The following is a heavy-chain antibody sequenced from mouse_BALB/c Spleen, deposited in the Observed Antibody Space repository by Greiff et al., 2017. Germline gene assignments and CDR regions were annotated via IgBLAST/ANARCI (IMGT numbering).Heavy chain of an antibody. CDR1: GFSLTSYG. CDR3: ARDSHYGSSWYFDV. Sequence: QVQLKESGPGLVAPSQSLSITCTVSGFSLTSYGVHWVRQPPGKGLEWLGVIWAGGSTNYNSALMSRLSISKDNSKSQVFLKMNSLQTDDTAMYYCARDSHYGSSWYFDVWGAGTTVTVSS. D-gene: IGHD1-1*01. CDR2: IWAGGST. V-gene: IGHV2-9*02. J-gene: IGHJ1*01.